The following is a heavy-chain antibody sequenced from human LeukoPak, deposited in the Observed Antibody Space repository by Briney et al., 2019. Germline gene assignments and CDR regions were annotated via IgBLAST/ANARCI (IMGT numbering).Heavy chain of an antibody. D-gene: IGHD4-17*01. CDR1: GFTFSDYS. J-gene: IGHJ4*02. V-gene: IGHV3-30*18. Sequence: GGSLRLSCAASGFTFSDYSMHWVRQAPGKGLEWVGVISDDGRNKNYADSVKGRFTISRDNSKDTLYLQMNSLRDEDTAVYYCAKRPSDYGDYVTYFDYWGQGALVTVSS. CDR2: ISDDGRNK. CDR3: AKRPSDYGDYVTYFDY.